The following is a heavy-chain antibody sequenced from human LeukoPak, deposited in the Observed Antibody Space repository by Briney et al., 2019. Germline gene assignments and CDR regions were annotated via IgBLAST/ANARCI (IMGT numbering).Heavy chain of an antibody. CDR1: GFTFSSYS. J-gene: IGHJ5*02. V-gene: IGHV3-21*01. CDR2: ISSSSSYI. Sequence: TGGSLRLSCAASGFTFSSYSMNWVRQAPGKGLEWVSSISSSSSYIYYADSVKGRFTISRDNAKNSLYLQMNSLRAEDTAVYYCARTTHYYDSSGYYYGFDPWGQGTLVTVSS. D-gene: IGHD3-22*01. CDR3: ARTTHYYDSSGYYYGFDP.